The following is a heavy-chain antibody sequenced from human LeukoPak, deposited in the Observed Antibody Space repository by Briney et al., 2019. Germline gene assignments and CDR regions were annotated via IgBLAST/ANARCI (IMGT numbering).Heavy chain of an antibody. CDR1: GGSISSSSYY. Sequence: SETLSLTCTVSGGSISSSSYYWGWIRQPPGKGLEWIGSIYYSGSTYYDPSLKSRVTISVDTSKNQFSLKLSSVTAADTAVYYCARVGPLHNPYYFDYWGQGTLVTVSS. D-gene: IGHD1-1*01. CDR2: IYYSGST. CDR3: ARVGPLHNPYYFDY. V-gene: IGHV4-39*07. J-gene: IGHJ4*02.